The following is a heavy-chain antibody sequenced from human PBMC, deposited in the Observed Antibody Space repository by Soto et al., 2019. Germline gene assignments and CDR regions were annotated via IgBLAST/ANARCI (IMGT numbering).Heavy chain of an antibody. Sequence: PSETLSLTCTVSGGSISSGGYYWSWIRQPPGKGLEWIGYIYYSGSTYYNPSLKSRVTISVDTSKNQFSLKLSSVTAADTAVYYCARASITMVRGATTNYYYYYGMDVWGQGTTVTVSS. D-gene: IGHD3-10*01. CDR1: GGSISSGGYY. J-gene: IGHJ6*02. CDR3: ARASITMVRGATTNYYYYYGMDV. CDR2: IYYSGST. V-gene: IGHV4-30-4*01.